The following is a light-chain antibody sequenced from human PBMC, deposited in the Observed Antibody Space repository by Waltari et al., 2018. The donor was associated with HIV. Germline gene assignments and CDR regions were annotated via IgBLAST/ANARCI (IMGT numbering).Light chain of an antibody. J-gene: IGKJ4*01. CDR1: QDISND. Sequence: DIQMTQSPSSLSASVGDRVTITCQASQDISNDLNWYQQQPGKAPKLLIYDASNLETGVPSMFSGSGSGTEFTFTTSSLQPEDIATYYCQQYDNLPLTFGGGTKVEIK. CDR2: DAS. CDR3: QQYDNLPLT. V-gene: IGKV1-33*01.